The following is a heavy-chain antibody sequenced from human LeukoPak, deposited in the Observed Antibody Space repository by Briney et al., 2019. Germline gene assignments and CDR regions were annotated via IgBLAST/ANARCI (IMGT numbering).Heavy chain of an antibody. J-gene: IGHJ5*02. CDR3: ARVGHIVVARHILNWFDP. Sequence: SETLSLTCTVSGGSISSSSYYWGWIRQPPGKGLEWIGSIYYSGSTYHNPSLKSRVTISVDTSKNQFSLKLSSVTAADTAVYYCARVGHIVVARHILNWFDPWGQGTLVTVSS. D-gene: IGHD2-21*01. V-gene: IGHV4-39*07. CDR2: IYYSGST. CDR1: GGSISSSSYY.